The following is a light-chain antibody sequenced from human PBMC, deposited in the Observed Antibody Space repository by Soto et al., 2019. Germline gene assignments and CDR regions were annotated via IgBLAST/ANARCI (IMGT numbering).Light chain of an antibody. J-gene: IGKJ4*01. CDR1: QSFNSIY. CDR3: QQGDSFPFT. CDR2: GAS. Sequence: EIVLTQSPGTLSLSPGERATLSCRASQSFNSIYLAWYQQKPGQAPRLLIYGASSRATGIPARFSGSGSGTDFTLIISSLQPEDFATYFCQQGDSFPFTFGGGTKVDIK. V-gene: IGKV3-20*01.